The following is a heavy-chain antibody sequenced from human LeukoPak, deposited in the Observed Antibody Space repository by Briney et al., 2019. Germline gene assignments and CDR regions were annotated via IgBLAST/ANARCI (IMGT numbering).Heavy chain of an antibody. J-gene: IGHJ6*02. D-gene: IGHD3-22*01. CDR3: AKDPARDPMIVVVTAPGGVDV. CDR1: GFTFSSYA. V-gene: IGHV3-23*01. CDR2: ISGSGGST. Sequence: GGSLRLSCAASGFTFSSYAMSWVRQAPGKGLEWVSAISGSGGSTYYADSVKGRFTISRDNSKNTLYLQMNSLRAEDTAVYYCAKDPARDPMIVVVTAPGGVDVWGQGTTVTVSS.